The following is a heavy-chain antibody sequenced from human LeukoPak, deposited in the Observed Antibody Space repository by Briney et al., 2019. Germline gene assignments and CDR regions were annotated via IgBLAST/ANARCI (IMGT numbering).Heavy chain of an antibody. CDR2: IYYSGST. Sequence: TASGTLSLTCTVSGGSISSSSYYWGWIRQPPGKGLEWIGSIYYSGSTYYNPSLKSRVTISVDTSKDQFSLKLSSVTAADTAVYYCARGGVLKSVDYWGQGTLVAVSS. CDR1: GGSISSSSYY. CDR3: ARGGVLKSVDY. D-gene: IGHD3-16*01. V-gene: IGHV4-39*07. J-gene: IGHJ4*02.